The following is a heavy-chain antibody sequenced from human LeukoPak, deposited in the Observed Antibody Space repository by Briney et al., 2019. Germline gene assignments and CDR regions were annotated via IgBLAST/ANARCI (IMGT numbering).Heavy chain of an antibody. CDR3: AKCNYYDSSGCTLDY. Sequence: GGSLRLPCAASGFTFSSYAMSWVRQAPGKGLEWVSAISGSGGSTYYADSVKGRFTISRDTSKNTLYLQMNSLRAEDTAVYYCAKCNYYDSSGCTLDYWGQGTLVTVSS. CDR1: GFTFSSYA. V-gene: IGHV3-23*01. D-gene: IGHD3-22*01. CDR2: ISGSGGST. J-gene: IGHJ4*02.